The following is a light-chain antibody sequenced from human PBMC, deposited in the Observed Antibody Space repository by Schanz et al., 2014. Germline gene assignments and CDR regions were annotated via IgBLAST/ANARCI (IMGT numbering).Light chain of an antibody. J-gene: IGKJ1*01. CDR1: QGIGTW. V-gene: IGKV1-12*01. CDR2: GAS. Sequence: DIQMTQSPSSVSASIGDRVTITCRASQGIGTWLAWYQQKPGKAPNFLIFGASTLRSGVPSRFSGSGSGTDFTLTISSLQPEDFATYYCQQASSFPRTFGQGTKVEI. CDR3: QQASSFPRT.